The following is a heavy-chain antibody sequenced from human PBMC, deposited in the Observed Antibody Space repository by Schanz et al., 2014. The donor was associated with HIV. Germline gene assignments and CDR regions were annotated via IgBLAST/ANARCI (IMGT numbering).Heavy chain of an antibody. V-gene: IGHV3-30*03. J-gene: IGHJ6*02. Sequence: QVRLVESGGGVVQPGRSLRLSCAASGFTFSNYDIHWVRQAPGKGLEWVAVISYDGSNKYYADSVKGRFTISRDNSKNTLFLQMNSLRGEDTAVYYCARVANWDYYGMDVWGRGTTVTVSS. CDR1: GFTFSNYD. CDR2: ISYDGSNK. D-gene: IGHD3-16*01. CDR3: ARVANWDYYGMDV.